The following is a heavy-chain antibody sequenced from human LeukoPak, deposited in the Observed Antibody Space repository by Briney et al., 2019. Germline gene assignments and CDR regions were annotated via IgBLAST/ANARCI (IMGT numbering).Heavy chain of an antibody. CDR1: GGSISSYY. CDR2: IYNSGST. J-gene: IGHJ2*01. V-gene: IGHV4-59*01. D-gene: IGHD6-13*01. CDR3: ARVYYSSSYDYWYFDL. Sequence: SETLSLTCTVSGGSISSYYWSWIRQPPGKGLEWIGYIYNSGSTNYNPSLKSRVTISVDTSKNQFSLKLTPVTAADTAVYYCARVYYSSSYDYWYFDLWGRGTLVTVSS.